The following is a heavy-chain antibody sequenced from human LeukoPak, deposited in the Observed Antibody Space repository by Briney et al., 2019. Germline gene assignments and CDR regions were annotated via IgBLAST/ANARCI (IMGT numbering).Heavy chain of an antibody. Sequence: ASVKVSCKASGYTFTSYDINWVRQATGQGLEWMGWMNPNSGNTGYAQKFQGRVTMTRNTSISTAYMELSSLRSKDTAVYYCARFNKYGSGSYYYYYNGLDVWGQGTTDTVSS. CDR3: ARFNKYGSGSYYYYYNGLDV. V-gene: IGHV1-8*01. CDR2: MNPNSGNT. D-gene: IGHD3-10*01. J-gene: IGHJ6*02. CDR1: GYTFTSYD.